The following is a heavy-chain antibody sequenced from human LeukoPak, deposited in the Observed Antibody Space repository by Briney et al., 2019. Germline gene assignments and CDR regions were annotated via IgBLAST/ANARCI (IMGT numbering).Heavy chain of an antibody. CDR2: IKGKAEGGTT. CDR1: GFTFSNAC. D-gene: IGHD5-18*01. J-gene: IGHJ4*02. V-gene: IGHV3-15*01. CDR3: TTGTWIQLWLADY. Sequence: GGSLGLSCAASGFTFSNACMSWVRQAPGKGLEWVGHIKGKAEGGTTDYAAPVLGRFTISRDDSKNTLYLQMNSLKTEDTAVYYCTTGTWIQLWLADYWCQQTPLIVSS.